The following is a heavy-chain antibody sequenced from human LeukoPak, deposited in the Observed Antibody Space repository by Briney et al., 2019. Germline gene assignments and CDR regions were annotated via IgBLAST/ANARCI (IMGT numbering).Heavy chain of an antibody. CDR3: ARFSTMVRGPYFSGWFDP. V-gene: IGHV4-59*01. Sequence: PSETLSLTCTVSGGSISSYYWSWIRQPPGKGLEWIGYIYYSGSTNYNPSLKSRVTISVDTSKNQFSLKLSSVTAADAAVYYCARFSTMVRGPYFSGWFDPWGQGTLVTVSS. CDR2: IYYSGST. J-gene: IGHJ5*02. CDR1: GGSISSYY. D-gene: IGHD3-10*01.